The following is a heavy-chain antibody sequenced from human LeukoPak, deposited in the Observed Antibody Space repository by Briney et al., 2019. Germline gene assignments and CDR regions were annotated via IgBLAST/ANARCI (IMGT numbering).Heavy chain of an antibody. D-gene: IGHD5-24*01. CDR1: GGAFSGYY. V-gene: IGHV4-34*01. CDR2: INHSGST. Sequence: SETLSLTCAVYGGAFSGYYWSWIRQPPGKGPEWIGGINHSGSTNYNPSLKSRVTISVDTSKNQFSLKLSSVTAADTAVYYCARGPKRWLQLHYYYYMDVWGKGTTVTVSS. J-gene: IGHJ6*03. CDR3: ARGPKRWLQLHYYYYMDV.